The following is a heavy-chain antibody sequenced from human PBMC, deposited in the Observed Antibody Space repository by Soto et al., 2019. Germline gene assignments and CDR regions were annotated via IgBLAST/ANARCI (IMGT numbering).Heavy chain of an antibody. V-gene: IGHV6-1*01. J-gene: IGHJ4*02. Sequence: QVQLQQSGPGLVRHSPTLSLTCAISGASVSSNSSALNWLRQSPSSVLEWLGRTYYRSQWYNVYAESGRSRITINPDTSKTQCSLQLNSVAPEDTAVYYCARGLLRTGFDYWGQGTLVTVSS. CDR3: ARGLLRTGFDY. D-gene: IGHD4-17*01. CDR1: GASVSSNSSA. CDR2: TYYRSQWYN.